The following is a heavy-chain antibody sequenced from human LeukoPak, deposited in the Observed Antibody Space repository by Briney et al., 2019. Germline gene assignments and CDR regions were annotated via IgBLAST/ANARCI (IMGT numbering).Heavy chain of an antibody. CDR1: GYSISSGYQ. Sequence: SETLSLTCAVSGYSISSGYQWAWIRQSPGKGLEWIGSIYHSGSAHYNPSLKSRVTISVETSKNQFSLKLSSVTAADTAVYYCARVYSYGSSVVDYWGQGTLVTVSS. V-gene: IGHV4-38-2*01. D-gene: IGHD5-18*01. CDR3: ARVYSYGSSVVDY. J-gene: IGHJ4*02. CDR2: IYHSGSA.